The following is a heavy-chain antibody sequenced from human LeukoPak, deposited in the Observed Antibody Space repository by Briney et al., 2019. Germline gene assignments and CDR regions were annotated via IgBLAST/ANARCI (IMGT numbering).Heavy chain of an antibody. CDR3: ARPEWLGPPHFDY. CDR1: GFTFSSYA. D-gene: IGHD6-19*01. V-gene: IGHV3-23*01. CDR2: ISGSGGST. J-gene: IGHJ4*02. Sequence: PGGSLRLSCAASGFTFSSYAMSWVRQAPGKGLEWVSAISGSGGSTYYADSVKGRFTISRDNSKNTLYLQMNSLRAEDSAVYYCARPEWLGPPHFDYWGQGTLVTVSS.